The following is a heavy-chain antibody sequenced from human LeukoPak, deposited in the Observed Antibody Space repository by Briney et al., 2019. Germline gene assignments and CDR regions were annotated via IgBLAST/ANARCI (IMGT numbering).Heavy chain of an antibody. CDR3: ARGYPWGSGPYPYYFDY. Sequence: SETLSLTCAVYGGSFSGYYWSWIRQPPGKGLEWIGEINHSGSTNYNPSLKSRVTISVDTSKNQFSLKLSSVTAAATAVYYCARGYPWGSGPYPYYFDYWGQGTLVTVSS. CDR1: GGSFSGYY. J-gene: IGHJ4*02. V-gene: IGHV4-34*01. CDR2: INHSGST. D-gene: IGHD6-19*01.